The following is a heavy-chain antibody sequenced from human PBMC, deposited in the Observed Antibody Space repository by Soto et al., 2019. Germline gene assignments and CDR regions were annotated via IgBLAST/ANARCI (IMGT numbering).Heavy chain of an antibody. CDR2: ISGSGGST. V-gene: IGHV3-23*01. Sequence: EVQLLESGGGLVQPGGSLRLSCAASGFTFSSYAMSWVRQAPGKGLEWVSAISGSGGSTYYADSGKGRFTISRDNSKNTLYLQMNSLRAEDTAVYYCAETYYYDSSGRWGAFDIWGQGTMVTVSS. D-gene: IGHD3-22*01. CDR1: GFTFSSYA. CDR3: AETYYYDSSGRWGAFDI. J-gene: IGHJ3*02.